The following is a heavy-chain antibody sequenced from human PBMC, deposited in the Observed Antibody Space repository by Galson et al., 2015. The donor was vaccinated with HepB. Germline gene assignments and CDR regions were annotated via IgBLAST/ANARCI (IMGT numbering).Heavy chain of an antibody. V-gene: IGHV3-9*01. Sequence: LRLSCAASGFTFDDYAMHWVRQAPGKGLEWVSGISWNSGSIGYADSVKGRFTISRDNAKNSLYLQMNSLRAEDTALYYCAKTDSSSWYGEWGAFDIWGQGTMVTVSS. CDR3: AKTDSSSWYGEWGAFDI. CDR1: GFTFDDYA. CDR2: ISWNSGSI. J-gene: IGHJ3*02. D-gene: IGHD6-13*01.